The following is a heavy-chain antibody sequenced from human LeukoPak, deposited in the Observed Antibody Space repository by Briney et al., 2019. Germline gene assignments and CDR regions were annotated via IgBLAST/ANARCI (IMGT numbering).Heavy chain of an antibody. J-gene: IGHJ4*02. D-gene: IGHD3-10*01. CDR2: INLSTGGT. CDR1: VYTFTCYY. V-gene: IGHV1-2*02. Sequence: ASVTVSFKSSVYTFTCYYMHWMRQSPGQGLEWMGWINLSTGGTNYAQKFQGRVTMTRDTSISTAYMELRRLRYDDTAVYYCASWAGGDEPVASFDYWGQGTLVTVSS. CDR3: ASWAGGDEPVASFDY.